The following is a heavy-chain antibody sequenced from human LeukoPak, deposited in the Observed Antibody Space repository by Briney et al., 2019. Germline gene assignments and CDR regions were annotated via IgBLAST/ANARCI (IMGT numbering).Heavy chain of an antibody. V-gene: IGHV3-23*01. Sequence: GGSLRLSCAASGFTFSSYAMSWVRQAPGKGLEWVSGISSSGGDTPYADSVKGRFTISRDNPGNTLFLQMNSLRAEDTAIYYCTRKDSGLHPFDFWGQGTLVTVTS. CDR2: ISSSGGDT. CDR3: TRKDSGLHPFDF. J-gene: IGHJ4*02. CDR1: GFTFSSYA.